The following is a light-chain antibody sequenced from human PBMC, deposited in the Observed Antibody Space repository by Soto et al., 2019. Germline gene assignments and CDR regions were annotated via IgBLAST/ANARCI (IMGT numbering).Light chain of an antibody. CDR1: QSVSSN. J-gene: IGKJ1*01. CDR2: GAS. V-gene: IGKV3-15*01. CDR3: QQYNTWPLWT. Sequence: EIVMTQSPATLSVSPGERATLSCRASQSVSSNLAWYQQKPGQAPRLLIYGASTRATGIPARFSGSGSGTELTLTISSLQSEDFAVYYCQQYNTWPLWTFGQGTKVEIK.